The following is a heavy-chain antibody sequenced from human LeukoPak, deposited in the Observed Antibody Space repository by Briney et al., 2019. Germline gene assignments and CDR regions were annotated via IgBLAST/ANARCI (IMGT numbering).Heavy chain of an antibody. J-gene: IGHJ6*03. V-gene: IGHV3-23*01. CDR1: GFTFSSYA. CDR2: ISGSGGST. Sequence: GGSLRLSCAASGFTFSSYAMSWVRQAPGKGPEWVSAISGSGGSTYYADSVKGRFTISRDNSKNTLYLQMNSLRAEDTAVYYCAKGPGLNYYYYMDVWGKGTTVTVSS. D-gene: IGHD3/OR15-3a*01. CDR3: AKGPGLNYYYYMDV.